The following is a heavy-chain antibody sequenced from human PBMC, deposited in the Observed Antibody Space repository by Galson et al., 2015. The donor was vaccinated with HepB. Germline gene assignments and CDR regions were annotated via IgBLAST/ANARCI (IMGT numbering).Heavy chain of an antibody. CDR1: GFTFSSYW. D-gene: IGHD3-22*01. V-gene: IGHV3-48*01. J-gene: IGHJ3*02. Sequence: SLRLSCAASGFTFSSYWMSWVRQAPGKGLEWVANISRSGSNKYYADSVKGRFTISRDNSKNTLYLQMNSLRAEDTAVYYCASFLLLVVIAALDIWGQGTMVTVSS. CDR2: ISRSGSNK. CDR3: ASFLLLVVIAALDI.